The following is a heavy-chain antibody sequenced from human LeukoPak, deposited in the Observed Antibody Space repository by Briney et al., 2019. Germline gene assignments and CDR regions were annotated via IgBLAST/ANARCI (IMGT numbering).Heavy chain of an antibody. CDR1: GFTFSNYA. CDR3: ARERTGDLGEETVFGGAPFDY. V-gene: IGHV3-23*01. D-gene: IGHD3-16*01. CDR2: ISGVGTT. J-gene: IGHJ4*02. Sequence: TGGSLRLSCATSGFTFSNYAMSWVRQAPGKRLECVSTISGVGTTYYGDSVKGRFTVSRDTSKNTLYLQMESLRAEDAAVYYCARERTGDLGEETVFGGAPFDYWGQGTLVTVSS.